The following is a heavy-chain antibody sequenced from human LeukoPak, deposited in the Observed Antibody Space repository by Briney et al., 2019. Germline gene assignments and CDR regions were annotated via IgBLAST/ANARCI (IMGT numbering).Heavy chain of an antibody. V-gene: IGHV4-39*07. D-gene: IGHD3-3*01. CDR3: ARGRYCSRTSCPSYYDFWSGYLLAYYFDY. Sequence: SETLSLTCTVSGGSISSSSYYWGRIRQPPGKGLEWIGEINHSGSTNYNPSLKSRVTISVDTSKNQFSLKLSSVTAADTAVYYCARGRYCSRTSCPSYYDFWSGYLLAYYFDYWGQGTLVTVSS. J-gene: IGHJ4*02. CDR2: INHSGST. CDR1: GGSISSSSYY.